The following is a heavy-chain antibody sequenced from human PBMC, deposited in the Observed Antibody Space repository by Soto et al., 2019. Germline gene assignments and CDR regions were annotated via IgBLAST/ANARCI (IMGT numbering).Heavy chain of an antibody. J-gene: IGHJ4*02. V-gene: IGHV4-39*02. Sequence: QLQLQESDPGLVKPSETLSLTCTVSDDSISSSSYYWGGIRQPPGKGLEWIGSVYFSGNTLYTPSLKSRVTISIDTYKRHFSLRLNSVTAAHTAIYYCARFYDSRDYWAALIGYWGQGTLVSVSS. CDR3: ARFYDSRDYWAALIGY. CDR2: VYFSGNT. CDR1: DDSISSSSYY. D-gene: IGHD3-22*01.